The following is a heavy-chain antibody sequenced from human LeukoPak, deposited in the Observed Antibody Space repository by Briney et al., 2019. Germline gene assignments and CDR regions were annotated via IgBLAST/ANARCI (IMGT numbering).Heavy chain of an antibody. CDR2: VYNSGST. J-gene: IGHJ3*02. CDR1: GGSVSSYY. V-gene: IGHV4-59*02. D-gene: IGHD1-26*01. Sequence: SETQSRTCTVSGGSVSSYYWSWVRQPPGEGLEWIAYVYNSGSTNYNPSLKSRVTISVDRSKNQFSLKMNSVTAADTAVYYCVRDWEGFNFDIWGQGTMVTVSS. CDR3: VRDWEGFNFDI.